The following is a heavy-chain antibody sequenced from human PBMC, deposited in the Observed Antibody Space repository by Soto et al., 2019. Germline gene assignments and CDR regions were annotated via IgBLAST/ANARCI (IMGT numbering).Heavy chain of an antibody. CDR3: ARTPLRYFDWFEYYYGMDV. Sequence: SETLSLTCTVSRGSISRYYFSWIRQPPGKGLEWIGYIYYSGSTNYNPSLKSRVTISVDTSKNQFSLKLSSVTAADTAVYYCARTPLRYFDWFEYYYGMDVWGQGTTVTVSS. CDR2: IYYSGST. CDR1: RGSISRYY. V-gene: IGHV4-59*01. J-gene: IGHJ6*02. D-gene: IGHD3-9*01.